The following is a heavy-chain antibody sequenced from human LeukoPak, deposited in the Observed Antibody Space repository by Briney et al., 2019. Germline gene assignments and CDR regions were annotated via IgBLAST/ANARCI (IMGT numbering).Heavy chain of an antibody. CDR2: IRSNGGGT. J-gene: IGHJ4*02. V-gene: IGHV3-64D*06. CDR3: VRLGGNDSDY. CDR1: GFTFSDYS. D-gene: IGHD1-26*01. Sequence: GGSLRLSCSASGFTFSDYSMHWVRQAPGKGLEYVSAIRSNGGGTNYADSVKGRFTISRDNSKNTLYLQMISLRVEDTAVYYCVRLGGNDSDYWGQGTLVTVSS.